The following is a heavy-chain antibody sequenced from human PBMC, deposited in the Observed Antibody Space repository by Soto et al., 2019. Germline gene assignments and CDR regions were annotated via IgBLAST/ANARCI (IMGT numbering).Heavy chain of an antibody. J-gene: IGHJ4*02. Sequence: EVHLLDSGGGLVQPGGSLRLSCAASGFTFGNYALSWVRQAPGRGLEWVAAISGRGDNTYYTDSVKGRFTISRDNSMNMLYLQMNSLRAEDTAVYYCAKDRGPGGGSCFDYWGQGTLVTVSS. V-gene: IGHV3-23*01. CDR1: GFTFGNYA. D-gene: IGHD2-15*01. CDR3: AKDRGPGGGSCFDY. CDR2: ISGRGDNT.